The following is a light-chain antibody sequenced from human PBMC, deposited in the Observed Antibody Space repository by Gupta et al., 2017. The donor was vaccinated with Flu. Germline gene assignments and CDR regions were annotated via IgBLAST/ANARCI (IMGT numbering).Light chain of an antibody. CDR1: QSVINNY. CDR2: GAS. J-gene: IGKJ4*01. V-gene: IGKV3-20*01. CDR3: QQEDNSPIT. Sequence: EIVLTQSPGTLSLSPGERATLSCRASQSVINNYLAWFQQKPGQTPRLLIYGASSRATGLPDRFSGGGXGTXFTLTIXTREREDFAVYYCQQEDNSPITFGXGTKVEIK.